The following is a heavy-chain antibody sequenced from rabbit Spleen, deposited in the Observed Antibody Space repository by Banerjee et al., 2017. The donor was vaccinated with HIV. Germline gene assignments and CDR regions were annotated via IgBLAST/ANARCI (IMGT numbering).Heavy chain of an antibody. Sequence: QLVESVGGLVKPGASLTLSCKASGFSFSNKSVMCWVRQAPEKGLEWIADIFTGSSGTTYYASWARGRFTGSKTSSTTVTLQMTSLTAADTATYFCAREIAGVAESFNLWGPGTLVTVS. D-gene: IGHD4-2*01. CDR3: AREIAGVAESFNL. CDR1: GFSFSNKSV. CDR2: IFTGSSGTT. J-gene: IGHJ4*01. V-gene: IGHV1S45*01.